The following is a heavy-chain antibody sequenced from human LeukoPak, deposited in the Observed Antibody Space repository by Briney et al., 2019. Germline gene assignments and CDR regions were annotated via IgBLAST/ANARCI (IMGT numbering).Heavy chain of an antibody. CDR3: ARTWVSEMATITEIYYYYYMDV. CDR2: INHSGST. V-gene: IGHV4-34*01. CDR1: GGSFSGYY. J-gene: IGHJ6*03. Sequence: SETLSLTCAVYGGSFSGYYWSWIRQPPGKGLEWIGEINHSGSTNYNPSLKSRVTISVDKSKNQFSLKLSSVTAADTAVYYCARTWVSEMATITEIYYYYYMDVWGKGTTVTVSS. D-gene: IGHD5-24*01.